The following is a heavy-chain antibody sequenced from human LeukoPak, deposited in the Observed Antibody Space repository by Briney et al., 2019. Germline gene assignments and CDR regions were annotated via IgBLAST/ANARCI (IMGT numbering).Heavy chain of an antibody. CDR2: IKQDGTAE. CDR3: ARDRKPSSYLGLHV. V-gene: IGHV3-7*01. CDR1: GFSFSDFW. J-gene: IGHJ6*02. Sequence: WGSLRLSFAASGFSFSDFWMSWVRQAPGGGLGWVAHIKQDGTAEYYVDSVRGRFTISRDNAKKSLYLQMNSLRAEDTAVYYCARDRKPSSYLGLHVWGQGTTVTVSS. D-gene: IGHD6-6*01.